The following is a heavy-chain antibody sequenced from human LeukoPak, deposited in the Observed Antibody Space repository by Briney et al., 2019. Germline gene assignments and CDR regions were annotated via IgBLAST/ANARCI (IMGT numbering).Heavy chain of an antibody. D-gene: IGHD2/OR15-2a*01. Sequence: GGSLRLSCAASGFTFSSYAMSWVRQAPGKGLEWVSAIPGSGDSTNYADSVKGRFTISRDNSKNTLYLQMNSLRAEDTAVYYCAREVYCSHTTCYYFDYWGLGTLVTVSS. CDR1: GFTFSSYA. CDR3: AREVYCSHTTCYYFDY. CDR2: IPGSGDST. V-gene: IGHV3-23*01. J-gene: IGHJ4*02.